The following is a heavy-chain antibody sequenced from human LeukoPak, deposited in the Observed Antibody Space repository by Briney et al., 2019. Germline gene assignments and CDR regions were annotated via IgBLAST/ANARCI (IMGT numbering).Heavy chain of an antibody. CDR1: GGSFSGYY. CDR2: INHSGST. CDR3: ARGTAMGAFDY. Sequence: SKTLSLTRAVYGGSFSGYYWSWIRQPPGKGLEWVGEINHSGSTNYNPSLKSRVTISVDTSKNQFSLKLRSVTAADTAVYYCARGTAMGAFDYWGQGTLVTVSS. J-gene: IGHJ4*02. V-gene: IGHV4-34*01. D-gene: IGHD5-18*01.